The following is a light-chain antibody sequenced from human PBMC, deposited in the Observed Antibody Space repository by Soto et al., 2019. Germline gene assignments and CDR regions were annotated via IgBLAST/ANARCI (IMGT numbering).Light chain of an antibody. V-gene: IGLV2-14*01. CDR1: SSDVGGYNY. CDR2: DVS. Sequence: HSALTQPASVSGSPGQSITISCTGTSSDVGGYNYVSWYQQHPGKAPKPMIYDVSNRPSGVSNRFSGSKSGNTASLTISGLQAEDEADYYCSSYTSSSTYVVFGGGTKLTVL. CDR3: SSYTSSSTYVV. J-gene: IGLJ2*01.